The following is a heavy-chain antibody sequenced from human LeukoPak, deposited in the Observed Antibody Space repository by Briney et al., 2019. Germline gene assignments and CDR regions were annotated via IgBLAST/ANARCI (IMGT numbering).Heavy chain of an antibody. D-gene: IGHD2-8*01. V-gene: IGHV4-4*09. CDR2: INTKGET. CDR1: GVSMSAYL. Sequence: SETLSLTCTVSGVSMSAYLWSWVRQSPEKGLEWIGCINTKGETSYNPSLKSRVTTSVDTSKSQFSLRLTSVTAADTAAYYCATSNDAKIAPFDHWGQGAPVTVSS. J-gene: IGHJ4*02. CDR3: ATSNDAKIAPFDH.